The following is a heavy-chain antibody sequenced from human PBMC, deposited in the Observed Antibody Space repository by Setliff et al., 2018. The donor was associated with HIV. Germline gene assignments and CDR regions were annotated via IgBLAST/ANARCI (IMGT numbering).Heavy chain of an antibody. Sequence: SETLSLTCTVYGASISNSNSYWGWIRPPPGKRLEWLGSIYSSGSPSYNPSLSSQLTISVDTSKTHVSLRLSSVNAPDTAVYYCARLPTTAVYYFDFWGQGTLVTVSS. D-gene: IGHD1-1*01. V-gene: IGHV4-39*02. CDR2: IYSSGSP. J-gene: IGHJ4*02. CDR1: GASISNSNSY. CDR3: ARLPTTAVYYFDF.